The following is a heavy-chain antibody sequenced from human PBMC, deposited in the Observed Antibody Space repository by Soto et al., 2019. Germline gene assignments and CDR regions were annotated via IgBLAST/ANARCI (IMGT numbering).Heavy chain of an antibody. V-gene: IGHV3-53*01. Sequence: QSGGSLRLSCAASGLTVSGKKYLAWVRQAPGKGLEWVSALYDIDGTYYADSVKGRFTTSGDSSKTIVYLQMNSLRPEDTAVYYCAKKVNSGSGSQFFDYWGQGTLVTVSS. CDR3: AKKVNSGSGSQFFDY. CDR1: GLTVSGKKY. J-gene: IGHJ4*02. CDR2: LYDIDGT. D-gene: IGHD3-10*01.